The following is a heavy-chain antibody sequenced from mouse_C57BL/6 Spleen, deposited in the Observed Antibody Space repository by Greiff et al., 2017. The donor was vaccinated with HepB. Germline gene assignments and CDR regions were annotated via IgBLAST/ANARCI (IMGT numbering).Heavy chain of an antibody. CDR3: ARGGLYGNYTWCAY. D-gene: IGHD2-1*01. CDR1: GYTFTSYW. Sequence: VQLQQPGAELVRPGSSVKLSCKASGYTFTSYWMDWVKQRPGQGLEWIGNIYPSDSETHYNQKFKDKATLTVAKSSSTAYMQLSSLTSEDSAVYYCARGGLYGNYTWCAYWGQGTLVTVSA. CDR2: IYPSDSET. V-gene: IGHV1-61*01. J-gene: IGHJ3*01.